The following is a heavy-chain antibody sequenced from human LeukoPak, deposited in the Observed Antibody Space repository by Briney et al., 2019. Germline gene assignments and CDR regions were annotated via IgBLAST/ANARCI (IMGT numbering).Heavy chain of an antibody. CDR1: GFTFSSYS. J-gene: IGHJ3*02. CDR3: ARERGVVGAVDAFDI. D-gene: IGHD1-26*01. CDR2: ISSSSSYI. V-gene: IGHV3-21*01. Sequence: GGSLRLSCAASGFTFSSYSMIWVRQAPGKGLEWVSSISSSSSYIYYADSVKGRFTISRDNAKNSLYLQMNSLRAEDTAVYYCARERGVVGAVDAFDIWGQGTMVTVSS.